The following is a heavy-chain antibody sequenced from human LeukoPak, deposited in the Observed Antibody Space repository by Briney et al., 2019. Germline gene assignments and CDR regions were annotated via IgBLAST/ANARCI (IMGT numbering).Heavy chain of an antibody. CDR1: GFTFSNAW. CDR2: ISGSGDTT. V-gene: IGHV3-23*01. D-gene: IGHD6-13*01. J-gene: IGHJ4*02. CDR3: AKDRVVATGIGEFDY. Sequence: GGSLRLSCAASGFTFSNAWMSWVRQAPGKGLEWVSAISGSGDTTYYADSVKGRFTISRDSSRNTLYLHMNSLRAEDTAVYYCAKDRVVATGIGEFDYWGQGTLVTVSS.